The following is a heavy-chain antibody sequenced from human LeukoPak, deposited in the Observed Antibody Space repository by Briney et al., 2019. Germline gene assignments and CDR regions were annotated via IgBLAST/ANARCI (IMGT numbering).Heavy chain of an antibody. D-gene: IGHD6-6*01. J-gene: IGHJ5*02. V-gene: IGHV1-2*02. Sequence: ASVKVSCKASGYTFTGYYMHWVRQAPGQGLEWMGWINPNSGRTNYAQKFQGRVTMTRDTSISTAYMELSRLRSDDTAVYYCARGWAIAARRVWFDPWGQGTLVTVSS. CDR3: ARGWAIAARRVWFDP. CDR2: INPNSGRT. CDR1: GYTFTGYY.